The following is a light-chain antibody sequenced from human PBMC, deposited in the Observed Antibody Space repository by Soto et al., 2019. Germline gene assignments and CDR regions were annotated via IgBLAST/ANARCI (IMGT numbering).Light chain of an antibody. CDR2: SNN. J-gene: IGLJ2*01. CDR3: AAWDDSLNGPV. V-gene: IGLV1-44*01. CDR1: SSNIGSNT. Sequence: QSVLTQPPSASGTPGQRVTISCSGSSSNIGSNTVNWYQQLPGTAPKLLIDSNNQRPSGVPDRFPGSKSGTSASLAIRGLQSEDEADYYCAAWDDSLNGPVFGGGTKLTVL.